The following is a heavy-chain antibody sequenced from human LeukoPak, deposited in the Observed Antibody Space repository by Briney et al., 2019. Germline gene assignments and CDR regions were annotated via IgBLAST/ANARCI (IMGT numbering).Heavy chain of an antibody. CDR2: ISSSSSTI. V-gene: IGHV3-48*02. CDR3: ARDLGDYGDYPSPYYFDY. J-gene: IGHJ4*02. D-gene: IGHD4-17*01. Sequence: GGSLRLSCAASGFTFSSYSMNWVRQAPGKGLEWVSYISSSSSTIYYADSVKGRFTISRDNAKNSLYLQVNSLRDEDTAVYYCARDLGDYGDYPSPYYFDYWGQGTLVTVSS. CDR1: GFTFSSYS.